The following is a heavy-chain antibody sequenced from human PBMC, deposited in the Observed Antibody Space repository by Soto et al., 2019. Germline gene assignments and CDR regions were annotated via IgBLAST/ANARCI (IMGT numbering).Heavy chain of an antibody. CDR1: GFTLGTYG. V-gene: IGHV3-30*18. J-gene: IGHJ3*02. CDR3: AKEFVDSSGFYPSLDALDI. D-gene: IGHD3-22*01. Sequence: QVQLAESGGGVVQPGRSLTITCAASGFTLGTYGMHWVRQAPGKGLEWVAVISNDGGEKYYSDSVMGRLTISRDNSKNTRFLQMNSLRAEDTAVYFCAKEFVDSSGFYPSLDALDIWGQGTVVTVAS. CDR2: ISNDGGEK.